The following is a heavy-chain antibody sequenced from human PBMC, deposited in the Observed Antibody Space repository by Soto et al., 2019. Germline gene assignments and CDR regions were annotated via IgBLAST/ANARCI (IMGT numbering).Heavy chain of an antibody. J-gene: IGHJ6*02. Sequence: GGSLRLSCAASGFTFSSYSMNWVRQAPGKGLEWVSSISSSSSYIYYADSVKGRFTISRDNAKNSLYLQMNSLRAEDTAVYYCARDSYDDILTGYYAQTYGMDVWGQGTTVTVSS. D-gene: IGHD3-9*01. V-gene: IGHV3-21*01. CDR2: ISSSSSYI. CDR1: GFTFSSYS. CDR3: ARDSYDDILTGYYAQTYGMDV.